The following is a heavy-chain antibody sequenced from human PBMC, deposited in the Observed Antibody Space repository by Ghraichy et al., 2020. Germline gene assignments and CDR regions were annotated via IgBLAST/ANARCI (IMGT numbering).Heavy chain of an antibody. V-gene: IGHV4-59*01. CDR1: GGSISSFY. CDR2: VRYNGVT. D-gene: IGHD3-3*02. Sequence: SETLSLTCTVSGGSISSFYWTWIRQPPGKGLELIAYVRYNGVTSYNPSLKSRVNISVDTSKNQFSLNLTSVTAADTADYFCARGILSRKIFYYFYMDVWGKGTTVTVSS. CDR3: ARGILSRKIFYYFYMDV. J-gene: IGHJ6*03.